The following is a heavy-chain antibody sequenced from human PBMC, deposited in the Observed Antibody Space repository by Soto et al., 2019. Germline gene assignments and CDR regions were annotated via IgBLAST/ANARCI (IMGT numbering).Heavy chain of an antibody. CDR1: GGSIGSGDYY. J-gene: IGHJ3*02. V-gene: IGHV4-30-4*01. D-gene: IGHD3-10*01. CDR3: ARACGSEDAFDI. CDR2: IYYSGST. Sequence: SETLSLTCTVSGGSIGSGDYYWSWIRQPPGKGLEWIGYIYYSGSTYYNPSLKSRVTISVDTSKNQFPLKLSSVTAADTAVYYCARACGSEDAFDIWGQGTRVTVSS.